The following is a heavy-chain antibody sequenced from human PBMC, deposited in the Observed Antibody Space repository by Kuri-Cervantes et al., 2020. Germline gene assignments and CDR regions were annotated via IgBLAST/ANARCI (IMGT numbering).Heavy chain of an antibody. CDR2: IYYSGST. CDR3: ARGVVVAATAFDI. Sequence: SETLSLTCAVYGESFSGYYWSWIRQPPGKGLEWIGYIYYSGSTNYNPSLKSRVTISVDTSKNQFSLKLSSVTAADTAVYYCARGVVVAATAFDIWGQGTMVTVSS. D-gene: IGHD2-15*01. J-gene: IGHJ3*02. CDR1: GESFSGYY. V-gene: IGHV4-59*08.